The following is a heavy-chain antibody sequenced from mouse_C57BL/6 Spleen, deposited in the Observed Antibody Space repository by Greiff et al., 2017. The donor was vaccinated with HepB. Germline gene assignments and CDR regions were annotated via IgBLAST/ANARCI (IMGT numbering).Heavy chain of an antibody. V-gene: IGHV1-50*01. J-gene: IGHJ4*01. CDR3: ARKGFYSNYVNYYAMDY. CDR2: IDPSDSYT. D-gene: IGHD2-5*01. Sequence: VQLQQPGAELVKPGASVKLSCKASGYTFTSYWMQWVKQRPGQGLEWIGEIDPSDSYTNYNQKFKGKATLTVDTSSSTAYMQRSSLTSEDSAVYYCARKGFYSNYVNYYAMDYWGQGTSVTVSS. CDR1: GYTFTSYW.